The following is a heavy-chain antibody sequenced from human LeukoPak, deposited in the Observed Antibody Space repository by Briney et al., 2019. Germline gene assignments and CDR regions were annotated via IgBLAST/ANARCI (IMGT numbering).Heavy chain of an antibody. CDR1: GFTFSSYA. CDR2: ISYDGSNK. D-gene: IGHD2/OR15-2a*01. J-gene: IGHJ6*02. V-gene: IGHV3-30*04. CDR3: ARDGYYLGAEYYYYGMDV. Sequence: GGSLRLSCAASGFTFSSYAMQWVRQAPGKGLGWVAVISYDGSNKYYADSVKGRFTISRDNAKNTLYLQMNSLRAEDTAVYYCARDGYYLGAEYYYYGMDVWGQGTTVTVSS.